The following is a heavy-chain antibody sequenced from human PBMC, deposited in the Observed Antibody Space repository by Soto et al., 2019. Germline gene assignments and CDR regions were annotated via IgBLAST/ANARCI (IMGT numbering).Heavy chain of an antibody. D-gene: IGHD2-21*02. CDR2: ISYDGSNK. CDR3: AKEDCFCDCHYYYYGMDV. CDR1: GFTFSSYG. Sequence: GGSLRLSCAASGFTFSSYGMHWVRQAPGKGLEWVAVISYDGSNKYYADSAKGRFTISRDNSKNTLYLQMNSLRAEDTAVYYCAKEDCFCDCHYYYYGMDVWGQGTTVPVSS. V-gene: IGHV3-30*18. J-gene: IGHJ6*02.